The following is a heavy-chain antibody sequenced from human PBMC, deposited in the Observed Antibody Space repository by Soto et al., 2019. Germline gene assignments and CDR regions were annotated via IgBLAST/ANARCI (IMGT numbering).Heavy chain of an antibody. Sequence: QVQLQESGPGLVKPSETLSLTCTVSGGSISSYYWSWIRQPPGKGLEWIGYIYYSGSTNYNPSLKSRVTISVDTSKNQFSLKLSSVTAADTAVYYCARHIPPYVATIPYYYYYGMDVWGQGTTVTVSS. CDR2: IYYSGST. V-gene: IGHV4-59*08. D-gene: IGHD5-12*01. J-gene: IGHJ6*02. CDR3: ARHIPPYVATIPYYYYYGMDV. CDR1: GGSISSYY.